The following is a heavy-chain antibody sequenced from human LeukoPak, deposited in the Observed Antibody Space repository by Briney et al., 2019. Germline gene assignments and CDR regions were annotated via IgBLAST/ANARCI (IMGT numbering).Heavy chain of an antibody. CDR2: INPNSGGT. V-gene: IGHV1-2*02. D-gene: IGHD3-10*01. CDR1: GYTFTGYH. CDR3: ARWPITMVRGADY. J-gene: IGHJ4*02. Sequence: GASVKVSCKASGYTFTGYHMHWVRQAPGQGLEWMGWINPNSGGTNYAQKFQGRVTMTRDTSISTAYMELSRLRSDDTAVYYCARWPITMVRGADYWGQGTLVTVSS.